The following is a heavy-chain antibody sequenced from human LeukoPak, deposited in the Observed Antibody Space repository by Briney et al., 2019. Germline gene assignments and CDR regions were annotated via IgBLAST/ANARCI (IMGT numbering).Heavy chain of an antibody. D-gene: IGHD6-13*01. CDR2: INTNTGNP. CDR1: GYTFTSYA. CDR3: ARDPPYSSSWGAFDI. V-gene: IGHV7-4-1*02. Sequence: ASVTVSCKASGYTFTSYAMNWVRQAPGQGLEWMGWINTNTGNPTYAQGFTGRFVFSLETSVSTGYLQISSLKAEDTAVYYWARDPPYSSSWGAFDIWGQGTMVTVSS. J-gene: IGHJ3*02.